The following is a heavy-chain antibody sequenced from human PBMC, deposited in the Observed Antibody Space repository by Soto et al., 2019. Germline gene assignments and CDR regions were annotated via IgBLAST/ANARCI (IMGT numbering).Heavy chain of an antibody. D-gene: IGHD1-26*01. CDR2: INPSGGST. V-gene: IGHV1-46*01. CDR3: ARYRGSYLLAFDI. J-gene: IGHJ3*02. CDR1: GYTFTSYY. Sequence: ASVKVGCKASGYTFTSYYMHWVRQAPGQGLEWMGIINPSGGSTSYAQKFQGRVTMTRDTSTSTVYMELSSLRSEDTAVYYCARYRGSYLLAFDIWGQGTMVTVS.